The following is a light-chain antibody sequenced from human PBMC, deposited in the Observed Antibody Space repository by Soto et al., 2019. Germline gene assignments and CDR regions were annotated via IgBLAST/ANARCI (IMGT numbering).Light chain of an antibody. CDR2: QAS. V-gene: IGKV1-5*03. CDR1: QSISSW. J-gene: IGKJ1*01. CDR3: QQYSTFPWT. Sequence: DIQMTQSPSTLSASVGDRVTITCRASQSISSWLAWCQQQPGKAPKLLIYQASILESGVPSRFSGSESGTEFTLYISSLQPDDFATYYCQQYSTFPWTFGQGTTVEIK.